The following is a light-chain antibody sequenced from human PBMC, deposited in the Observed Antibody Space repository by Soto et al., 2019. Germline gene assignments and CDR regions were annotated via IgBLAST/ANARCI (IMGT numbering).Light chain of an antibody. V-gene: IGKV1-33*01. CDR1: QSISSY. CDR2: DAS. Sequence: TQSPSSLSASVGDRVTITCRASQSISSYLNWYQQKPGKAPKLLIYDASTLEVGAPSRFSGSGSGTDFTFTISSLQPEDIATYYCQHYDSLPPITFGQGTRLEIK. CDR3: QHYDSLPPIT. J-gene: IGKJ5*01.